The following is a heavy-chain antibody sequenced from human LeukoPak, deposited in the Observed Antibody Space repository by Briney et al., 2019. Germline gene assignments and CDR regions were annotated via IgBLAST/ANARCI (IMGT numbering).Heavy chain of an antibody. CDR2: IYTSGTT. J-gene: IGHJ4*02. CDR1: GDSISSGTYY. V-gene: IGHV4-61*02. Sequence: SQTLSLTCTVSGDSISSGTYYWSWIRQPAGKGLEWIGRIYTSGTTNHNPSLKSRVTTSVDTSKNQFSLSLRSVTAADTAVYYCARSGRTEYGDYPFGYWGQGTLVTVS. CDR3: ARSGRTEYGDYPFGY. D-gene: IGHD4-17*01.